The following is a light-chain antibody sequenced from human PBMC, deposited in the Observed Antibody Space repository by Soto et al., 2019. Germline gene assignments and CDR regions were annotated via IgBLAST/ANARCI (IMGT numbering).Light chain of an antibody. J-gene: IGLJ3*02. CDR3: AAWDDILKGGV. CDR1: SSNIGSNT. V-gene: IGLV1-44*01. CDR2: SNN. Sequence: QSVLTQPPSASGTPGQRVTISCSGSSSNIGSNTVNWYQQLPGTAPKLLIYSNNQRPSGVPDRFSGSKSGTSASLAISGLQSEDEADYYCAAWDDILKGGVFGGGTKLTVL.